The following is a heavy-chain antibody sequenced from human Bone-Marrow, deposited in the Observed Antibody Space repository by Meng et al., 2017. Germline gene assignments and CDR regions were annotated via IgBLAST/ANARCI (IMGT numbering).Heavy chain of an antibody. D-gene: IGHD6-6*01. V-gene: IGHV7-4-1*02. CDR3: ARDPGRYSSSIFNRFLKANWFDP. Sequence: ALVKVSCKASGYTFTSYAMNWVRQAPGQGLEWMGWINTNTGNPTYAQGFTGRFVFSLDTSVSTAYLQISSLKAEDTAVYYCARDPGRYSSSIFNRFLKANWFDPWGQGTLVTVSS. J-gene: IGHJ5*02. CDR1: GYTFTSYA. CDR2: INTNTGNP.